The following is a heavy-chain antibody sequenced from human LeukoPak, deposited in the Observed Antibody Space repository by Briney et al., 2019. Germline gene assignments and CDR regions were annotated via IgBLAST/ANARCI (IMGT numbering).Heavy chain of an antibody. CDR1: GFTFSSYA. CDR3: VKGDYDILTGYYGFDY. Sequence: QPGGSLRLSCSASGFTFSSYAMHWVRQAPGKGLEYVSAISSNGGSTYYADSVKGRFTISRDNSKNTLYLQMSSLRAEDTAVYCCVKGDYDILTGYYGFDYWAREPWSPSPQ. V-gene: IGHV3-64D*06. J-gene: IGHJ4*02. CDR2: ISSNGGST. D-gene: IGHD3-9*01.